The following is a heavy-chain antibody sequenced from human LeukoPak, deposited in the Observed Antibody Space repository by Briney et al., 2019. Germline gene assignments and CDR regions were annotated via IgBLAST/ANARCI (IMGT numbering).Heavy chain of an antibody. CDR1: GYTLTELS. Sequence: PMASVKVSCKVSGYTLTELSMHWVRQAPGKGLEWMGGFDPEDGETIYAQNFQGRVTMTEDTSTDTAYMELSSLRSEDTAVYYCATGLMVRGVLPKSYYYYGMDVWGQGTTVTVSS. D-gene: IGHD3-10*01. CDR3: ATGLMVRGVLPKSYYYYGMDV. CDR2: FDPEDGET. J-gene: IGHJ6*02. V-gene: IGHV1-24*01.